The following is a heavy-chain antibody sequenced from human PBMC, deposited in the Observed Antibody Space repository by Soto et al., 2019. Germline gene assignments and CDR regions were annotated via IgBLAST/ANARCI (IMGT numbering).Heavy chain of an antibody. Sequence: SETLSLTXTVSGGSISNFYWSWIRQPPGKGLEWIGYISYSGNTNYNPSLKSRVSISVDTSKNQLSLNLTSVTAADTAVYYCARAPMVLSRSYFDSWGQGTPVTVSS. V-gene: IGHV4-59*01. J-gene: IGHJ4*02. CDR1: GGSISNFY. D-gene: IGHD2-8*01. CDR2: ISYSGNT. CDR3: ARAPMVLSRSYFDS.